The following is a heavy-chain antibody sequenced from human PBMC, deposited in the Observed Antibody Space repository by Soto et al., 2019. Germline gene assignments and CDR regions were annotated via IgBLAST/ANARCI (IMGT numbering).Heavy chain of an antibody. Sequence: EVQLLESGGGLVQPGGSLRLSCAASGFTFSSYAMSWVRQAPGKGLEWVSAISDTGGSTYHADSVKGRFTISRDNSKNTLYLLMNSLRAEDTAIYYCAKGGTGSSVGRYMDVCGNGTTVTVSS. V-gene: IGHV3-23*01. D-gene: IGHD1-1*01. CDR3: AKGGTGSSVGRYMDV. CDR2: ISDTGGST. J-gene: IGHJ6*03. CDR1: GFTFSSYA.